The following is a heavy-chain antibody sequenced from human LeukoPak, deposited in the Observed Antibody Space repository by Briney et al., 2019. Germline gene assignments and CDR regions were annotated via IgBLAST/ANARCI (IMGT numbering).Heavy chain of an antibody. Sequence: ASVKVSCKASGYTFTSYGISWVRQAPGQGLEWMGWISAYNGNTNYAQKLQGRVTMTTDTSTSTAYMELRSLRSDDTAVYYCARVWERTSGWYCRGFDYWGQGTLVTVSS. J-gene: IGHJ4*02. V-gene: IGHV1-18*01. CDR1: GYTFTSYG. D-gene: IGHD6-19*01. CDR2: ISAYNGNT. CDR3: ARVWERTSGWYCRGFDY.